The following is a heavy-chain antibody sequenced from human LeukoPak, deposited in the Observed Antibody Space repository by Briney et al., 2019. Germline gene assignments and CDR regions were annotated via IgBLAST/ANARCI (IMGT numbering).Heavy chain of an antibody. CDR3: ARKSSTIFSLDY. V-gene: IGHV3-48*03. D-gene: IGHD3-9*01. Sequence: PGGSLRLSCAASGFTFSSYEMNWVRQAPGKGLEWVSYISSSGSTIYYADSVKGRFTISRDNAKNSLYLQMNRLRAEDTADYYCARKSSTIFSLDYWGQGTLVTVST. CDR2: ISSSGSTI. CDR1: GFTFSSYE. J-gene: IGHJ4*02.